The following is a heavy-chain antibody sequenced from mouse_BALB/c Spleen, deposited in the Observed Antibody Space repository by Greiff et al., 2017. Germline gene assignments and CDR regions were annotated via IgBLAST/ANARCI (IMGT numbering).Heavy chain of an antibody. V-gene: IGHV3-2*02. CDR2: ISYSGST. J-gene: IGHJ4*01. CDR3: ACSYAMDY. CDR1: GYSITSDYA. Sequence: DVKLQESGPGLVKPSQSLSLTCTVTGYSITSDYAWNWIRQFPGNKLEWMGYISYSGSTSYNPSLKSRISITRDTSKNQFFLQLNSVTTEDTATYYCACSYAMDYWGQGTSVTVSS.